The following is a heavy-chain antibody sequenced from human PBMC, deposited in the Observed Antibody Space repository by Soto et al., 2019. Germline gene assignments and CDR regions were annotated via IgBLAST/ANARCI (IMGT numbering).Heavy chain of an antibody. V-gene: IGHV1-3*01. CDR1: GYTFTSYA. CDR3: ARDKEDIVVVPAANWFDP. J-gene: IGHJ5*02. CDR2: INAVNGNT. Sequence: ASVKVSCKASGYTFTSYAIHWVRQAPGQRLEWMGWINAVNGNTKYSQKLQGRVTITRDTSASTAYMELSSLRSDDTAVYYCARDKEDIVVVPAANWFDPWGQGTLVTVSS. D-gene: IGHD2-2*01.